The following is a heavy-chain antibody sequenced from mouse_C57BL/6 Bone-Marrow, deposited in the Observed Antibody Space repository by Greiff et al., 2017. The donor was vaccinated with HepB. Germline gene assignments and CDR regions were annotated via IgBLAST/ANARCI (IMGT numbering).Heavy chain of an antibody. D-gene: IGHD1-1*01. CDR2: INPSTGGT. V-gene: IGHV1-42*01. CDR1: GYSFTGYY. Sequence: VQLQQSGPELVKPGASVKISCKASGYSFTGYYMNWVKQSPEKSPEWIGEINPSTGGTTYNQKFKAKATLTVDKSSSTAYMQLKSLTSEDSAVYYCARRPGSSYRYFDYWGQGTTLTVSS. J-gene: IGHJ2*01. CDR3: ARRPGSSYRYFDY.